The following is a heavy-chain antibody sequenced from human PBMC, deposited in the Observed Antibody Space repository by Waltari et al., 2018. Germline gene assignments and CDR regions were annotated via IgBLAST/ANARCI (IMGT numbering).Heavy chain of an antibody. J-gene: IGHJ4*02. Sequence: QLQLQEAGPGLVKPSETLSLTCTVSGGSLSSGSYYWGWIRQPPGKGLEWIGSIYYSGSTYYNPSLKSRVTISVDTSKNQFSLKLSSVTAADTAVYYCARVGSYYTSLDYWGQGTLVTVSS. CDR2: IYYSGST. D-gene: IGHD1-26*01. CDR3: ARVGSYYTSLDY. V-gene: IGHV4-39*07. CDR1: GGSLSSGSYY.